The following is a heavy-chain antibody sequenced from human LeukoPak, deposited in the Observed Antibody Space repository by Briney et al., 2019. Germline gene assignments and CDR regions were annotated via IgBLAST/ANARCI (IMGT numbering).Heavy chain of an antibody. J-gene: IGHJ4*02. CDR2: IKQDGSEK. CDR1: SGYW. CDR3: ARNVAPAHFDY. D-gene: IGHD2-2*01. V-gene: IGHV3-7*01. Sequence: PGGSLRLSCAAFSGYWMTWVRQAPGKGLEWVANIKQDGSEKYYVDSVKGRFTISRDNAKNSLFLQMNSLRAEDTAVYYCARNVAPAHFDYWGQGALVTVSS.